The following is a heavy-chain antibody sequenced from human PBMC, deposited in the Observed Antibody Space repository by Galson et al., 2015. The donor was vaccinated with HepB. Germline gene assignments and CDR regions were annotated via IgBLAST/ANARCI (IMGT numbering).Heavy chain of an antibody. V-gene: IGHV3-48*01. J-gene: IGHJ4*02. CDR3: ARPRLWFGELLFFDY. CDR2: ISSSSSTI. CDR1: GFTFSSYS. Sequence: SLRLSCAASGFTFSSYSMNWVRQAPGKGLEWVSYISSSSSTIYYADSVKGRFTISRDNAKNSLYLQMNSLRAEDTAVYYCARPRLWFGELLFFDYWGQGTLVTVSS. D-gene: IGHD3-10*01.